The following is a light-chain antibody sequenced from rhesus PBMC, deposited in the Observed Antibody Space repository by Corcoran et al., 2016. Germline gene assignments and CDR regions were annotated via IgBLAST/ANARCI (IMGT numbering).Light chain of an antibody. CDR1: QGISNW. V-gene: IGKV1-33*02. CDR2: AAS. J-gene: IGKJ2*01. CDR3: QRHNSNPYG. Sequence: DIQMTQSPSSLSASVGDRVTITCQASQGISNWLAWYQQKPGKAPKLLIYAASRLQSGVPSRFSGSGSGTAFTLTISILQPEDFATYYCQRHNSNPYGFGQGTKVEIK.